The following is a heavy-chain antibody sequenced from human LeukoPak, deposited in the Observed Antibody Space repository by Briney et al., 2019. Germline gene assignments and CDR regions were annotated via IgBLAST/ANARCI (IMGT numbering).Heavy chain of an antibody. D-gene: IGHD4-17*01. J-gene: IGHJ3*01. V-gene: IGHV3-48*03. Sequence: GGSLRLSCAASGFTFSNYEMNWVRRAPGKGLEWVSYISSSGGTIYYADSVRGRFTISRGNAKNSLYLQVNSLRVEDTAVYYCARMWTTVTDAFDFWGQGTMVTVSS. CDR2: ISSSGGTI. CDR1: GFTFSNYE. CDR3: ARMWTTVTDAFDF.